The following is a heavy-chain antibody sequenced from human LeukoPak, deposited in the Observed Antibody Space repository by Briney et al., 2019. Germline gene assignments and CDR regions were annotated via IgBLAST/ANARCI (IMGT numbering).Heavy chain of an antibody. CDR2: INHSGST. D-gene: IGHD6-19*01. V-gene: IGHV4-34*01. CDR3: ARGRQESGYSSGWYYADWFDP. J-gene: IGHJ5*02. CDR1: GGSFSGYY. Sequence: PSETLSLTCAVYGGSFSGYYWSWIRQPPGKGLEWIGEINHSGSTNYNPSLKSRVTISVDTSKNQFSLKLSSVTAADTAVYYCARGRQESGYSSGWYYADWFDPWGQGTLVTVSS.